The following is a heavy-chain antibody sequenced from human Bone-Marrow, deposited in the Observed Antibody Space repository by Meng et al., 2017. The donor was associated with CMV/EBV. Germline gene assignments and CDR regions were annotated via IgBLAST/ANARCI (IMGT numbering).Heavy chain of an antibody. CDR3: AREVVPAAIWPSYGMDV. V-gene: IGHV3-20*04. CDR2: LNWNGDNT. J-gene: IGHJ6*02. D-gene: IGHD2-2*01. CDR1: GFTFEDFG. Sequence: GESLKISCAGAGFTFEDFGMNWVRQAPGKGLEWVAGLNWNGDNTDYADSVRGRFTISRDNAKNSLYLQMNSLRAEDTAVYYCAREVVPAAIWPSYGMDVWGQGTTVTVSS.